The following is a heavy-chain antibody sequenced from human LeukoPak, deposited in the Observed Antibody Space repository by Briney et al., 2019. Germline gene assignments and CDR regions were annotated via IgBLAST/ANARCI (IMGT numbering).Heavy chain of an antibody. CDR3: ARGISSWSRDYYYYYGMDV. CDR1: GFSFSSLH. CDR2: ISDSGSRT. D-gene: IGHD6-13*01. Sequence: GGSLRLSCAAAGFSFSSLHMSWVRQAPGKGLEWVSSISDSGSRTYYADSVKGRFTISRDNSKNTLSLQMNSLRVEDTAVYYCARGISSWSRDYYYYYGMDVWGQGTTVTVSS. V-gene: IGHV3-23*01. J-gene: IGHJ6*02.